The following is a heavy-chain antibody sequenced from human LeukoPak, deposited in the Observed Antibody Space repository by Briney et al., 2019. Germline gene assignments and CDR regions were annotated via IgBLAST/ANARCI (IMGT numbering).Heavy chain of an antibody. CDR2: IIPIFGTA. D-gene: IGHD3-3*01. CDR3: ATDPTYYDFWSGYNY. CDR1: GGTFSSYA. V-gene: IGHV1-69*06. Sequence: SVKVSCKASGGTFSSYAISWVRQAPGQGLEWMGGIIPIFGTANYAQKFQGRVTMTEDTSTDTAYMELSSLRSEDTAVYYCATDPTYYDFWSGYNYWGQGTLVTVSS. J-gene: IGHJ4*02.